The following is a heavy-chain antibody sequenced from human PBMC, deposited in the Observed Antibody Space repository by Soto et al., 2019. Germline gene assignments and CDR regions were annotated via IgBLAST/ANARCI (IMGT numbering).Heavy chain of an antibody. CDR1: GGSISSSRYY. V-gene: IGHV4-39*01. D-gene: IGHD1-26*01. Sequence: QLQLQESGPGLVKPSETLSLTCTVSGGSISSSRYYWGWIRQPPGKGLEWIGSIYYSGSTYYNPSLKSRVTLSVDTSNNQFSLKLSSVTAAATAVYYCARQGGPGSYYGMDVWGQGTTVTVSS. CDR3: ARQGGPGSYYGMDV. CDR2: IYYSGST. J-gene: IGHJ6*02.